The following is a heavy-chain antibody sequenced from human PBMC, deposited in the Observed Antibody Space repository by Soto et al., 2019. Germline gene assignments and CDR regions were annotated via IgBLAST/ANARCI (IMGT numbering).Heavy chain of an antibody. CDR3: AKDRGAGHCSGGTCYLGDYYYYGMDV. V-gene: IGHV3-23*01. Sequence: GGSLRLSCAASGFTFSSYAMTWVRQAPGKGLEWVSGIVGSGGTTDYADSVKGRFTISRDNSKNTLYLEMNSLRGEDTGVYYCAKDRGAGHCSGGTCYLGDYYYYGMDVWGQGTTVTVSS. J-gene: IGHJ6*02. D-gene: IGHD2-15*01. CDR2: IVGSGGTT. CDR1: GFTFSSYA.